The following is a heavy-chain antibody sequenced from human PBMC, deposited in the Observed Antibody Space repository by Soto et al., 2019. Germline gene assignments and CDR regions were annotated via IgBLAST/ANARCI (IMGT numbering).Heavy chain of an antibody. V-gene: IGHV3-11*01. CDR3: ARFLLGSIRYCSSSSCSNWFDP. J-gene: IGHJ5*02. Sequence: GGSLRLSCAASGFTFSDYYMSWIRQAPGKELEWVSYISSSGSTIYYADSVKGRFTISRDNAKNSLYLQMNSLRAEDTAVYYCARFLLGSIRYCSSSSCSNWFDPGGQGTLVTVPQ. CDR1: GFTFSDYY. CDR2: ISSSGSTI. D-gene: IGHD2-2*01.